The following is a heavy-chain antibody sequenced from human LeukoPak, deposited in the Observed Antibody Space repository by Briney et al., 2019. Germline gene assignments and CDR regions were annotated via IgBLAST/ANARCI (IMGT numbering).Heavy chain of an antibody. CDR1: GFTFRSYW. CDR2: INQGGSVK. V-gene: IGHV3-7*03. CDR3: AKPTDFDY. Sequence: GGSLRLSCAASGFTFRSYWMSWVRQAPGKGLEWVANINQGGSVKYYVDSVKGRFTISRDDAKNSLYVQMNSLRAEDTAVYYCAKPTDFDYWGQGTLVTVSS. J-gene: IGHJ4*02.